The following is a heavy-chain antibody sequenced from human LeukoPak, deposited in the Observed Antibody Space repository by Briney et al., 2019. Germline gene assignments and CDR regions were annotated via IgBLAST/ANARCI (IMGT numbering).Heavy chain of an antibody. D-gene: IGHD2-15*01. CDR1: GFTFSSYS. CDR2: ISRSSSYI. V-gene: IGHV3-21*01. J-gene: IGHJ4*02. Sequence: TGGSLRLSCAASGFTFSSYSMNWVRQAPGKGLEWVSSISRSSSYIYYADSVKGRFTISRDNAKNSLYLQMNSLRAEDTAVYYCARDLALVVVAATPFDYWGQGTLVTVSS. CDR3: ARDLALVVVAATPFDY.